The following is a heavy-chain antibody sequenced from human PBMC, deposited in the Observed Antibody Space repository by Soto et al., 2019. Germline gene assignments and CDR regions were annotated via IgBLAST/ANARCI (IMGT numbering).Heavy chain of an antibody. CDR2: IYYSGST. J-gene: IGHJ5*02. CDR1: GGSISSGGYY. V-gene: IGHV4-31*03. D-gene: IGHD2-15*01. CDR3: ARGLAVAANWFDP. Sequence: SETLSLTCTVSGGSISSGGYYWSWIRQHPGKGLEWIGYIYYSGSTYFNPSLRSRVTISVDTSKNQFSLKLSSVTAADTAVYYCARGLAVAANWFDPWGQGTLVTVSS.